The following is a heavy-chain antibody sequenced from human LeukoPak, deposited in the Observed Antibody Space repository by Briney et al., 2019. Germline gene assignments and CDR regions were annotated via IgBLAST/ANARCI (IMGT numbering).Heavy chain of an antibody. CDR3: ARHYDSGTYPLDY. J-gene: IGHJ4*02. CDR2: VYYSGST. V-gene: IGHV4-39*07. CDR1: GASVSSGTYY. D-gene: IGHD3-10*01. Sequence: SETLSLTCTVSGASVSSGTYYWGWIRQPPGKGLEWIGSVYYSGSTNYNPSLKSRVTMSLDSSKNQFSLKLRSVTAADTAVYYCARHYDSGTYPLDYWGQGTLVTVSS.